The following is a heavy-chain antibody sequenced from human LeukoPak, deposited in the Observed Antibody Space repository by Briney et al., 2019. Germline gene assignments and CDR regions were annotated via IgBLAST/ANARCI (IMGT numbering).Heavy chain of an antibody. Sequence: SSETLSLTCTVSGGSINSYYWSWIRQPPGKGLEWIGYIYYSGSTYYNPSLKSRVTISVDTSKNQFSLKLSSVTAADTAVYYCARVVDSSGYYSETYFQHWGQGTLVTVSS. CDR3: ARVVDSSGYYSETYFQH. D-gene: IGHD3-22*01. CDR2: IYYSGST. J-gene: IGHJ1*01. CDR1: GGSINSYY. V-gene: IGHV4-59*12.